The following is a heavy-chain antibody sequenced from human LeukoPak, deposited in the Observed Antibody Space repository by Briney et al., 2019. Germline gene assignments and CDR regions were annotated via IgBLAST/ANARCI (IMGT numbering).Heavy chain of an antibody. D-gene: IGHD1-7*01. J-gene: IGHJ3*02. CDR2: IYTSGST. CDR3: ARVPKGAIGITGTTAEGAFDI. Sequence: PSETLSLTCTVSGGSISSGSYYWSWIRQPAGKGLEWIGRIYTSGSTNYNPSLKSRVTISVDTSKNQFSLKLSSVTAADTAVYYCARVPKGAIGITGTTAEGAFDIWGQGTMVTVSS. V-gene: IGHV4-61*02. CDR1: GGSISSGSYY.